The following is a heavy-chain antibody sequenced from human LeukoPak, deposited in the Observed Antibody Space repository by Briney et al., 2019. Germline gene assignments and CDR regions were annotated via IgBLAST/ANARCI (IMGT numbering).Heavy chain of an antibody. CDR3: ARLLGSRGLQYSYGDAFDI. J-gene: IGHJ3*02. D-gene: IGHD5-18*01. V-gene: IGHV4-59*01. Sequence: SETLSLTCTVSGGSISSYYWSWIRQPPGKGLEWIGYIYYSGSTNYNPSLKSRVTISVDTSKNQFSLKLSSVTAADTAVYYCARLLGSRGLQYSYGDAFDIWGQGTMVTVSS. CDR2: IYYSGST. CDR1: GGSISSYY.